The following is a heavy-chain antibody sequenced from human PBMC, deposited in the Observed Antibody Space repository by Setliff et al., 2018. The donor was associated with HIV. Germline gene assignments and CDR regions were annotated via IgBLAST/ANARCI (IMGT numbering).Heavy chain of an antibody. V-gene: IGHV3-30*02. Sequence: LRLSCAASGFTFASYGMHWVRQAPGKGLEWVTFVKYDGSSKYYADSVKGRFTISRDNSKNTLYLQMNSLRGEDTAVYYCARVYPILAYCGGDCYNDCWGQGTLVTVSS. CDR1: GFTFASYG. CDR2: VKYDGSSK. D-gene: IGHD2-21*02. CDR3: ARVYPILAYCGGDCYNDC. J-gene: IGHJ4*02.